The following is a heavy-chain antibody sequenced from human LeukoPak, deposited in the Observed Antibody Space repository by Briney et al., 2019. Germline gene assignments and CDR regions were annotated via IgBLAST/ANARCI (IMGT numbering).Heavy chain of an antibody. J-gene: IGHJ4*02. D-gene: IGHD6-6*01. Sequence: SETLSLTCAVYGGSFSGYYWSWIRQPPGKGLEWIGEINHSGSTNYNPSLKSRVTISVDTSQNQFSLKLSSVTAADTAVYYCARSPPYSIAARPGGYYFDYWGQGTLVTVSS. CDR3: ARSPPYSIAARPGGYYFDY. CDR2: INHSGST. CDR1: GGSFSGYY. V-gene: IGHV4-34*01.